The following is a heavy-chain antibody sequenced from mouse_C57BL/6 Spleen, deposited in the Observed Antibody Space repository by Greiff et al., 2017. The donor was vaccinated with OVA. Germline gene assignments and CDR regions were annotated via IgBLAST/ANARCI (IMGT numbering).Heavy chain of an antibody. Sequence: QVQLQQPGAELVKPGASVKMSCKASGYTLTSYWITWVKQRPGQGLEWIGDIYPGSGSTNYNEKFKSKATLTVDTSSSTAYMQLSSLTSEDSAVYYCASEGLLRYYFDYWGQGTTLTVSS. V-gene: IGHV1-55*01. CDR3: ASEGLLRYYFDY. J-gene: IGHJ2*01. D-gene: IGHD1-1*01. CDR2: IYPGSGST. CDR1: GYTLTSYW.